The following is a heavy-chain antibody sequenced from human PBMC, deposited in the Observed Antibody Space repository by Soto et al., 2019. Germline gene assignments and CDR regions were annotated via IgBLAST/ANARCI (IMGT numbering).Heavy chain of an antibody. CDR2: INHSGST. D-gene: IGHD4-4*01. V-gene: IGHV4-34*01. CDR3: ARGRTVTTLFDY. J-gene: IGHJ4*02. Sequence: TLSLTCAVYGGSFSGYYWSWIRQPPGKGLEWIGEINHSGSTNYNPSLKSRVTISVDTSKNQFSLKLSSVTAADTAVYYCARGRTVTTLFDYWGQGTLVTSPQ. CDR1: GGSFSGYY.